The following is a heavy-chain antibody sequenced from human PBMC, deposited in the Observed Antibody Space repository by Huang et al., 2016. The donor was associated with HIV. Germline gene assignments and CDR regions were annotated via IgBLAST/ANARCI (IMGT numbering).Heavy chain of an antibody. J-gene: IGHJ4*02. V-gene: IGHV3-74*01. CDR2: SNSDGSST. Sequence: EVQLVESGGGLVQPGGSLRLSCAASGFTFGRDWMHWVRQAPGKGLGGVSRSNSDGSSTSYADSVKGRFTISRDNINNTVYLQMISLRAEDTAVYYCARIPSSPPYFFDYWGQGTLVTVSS. CDR1: GFTFGRDW. CDR3: ARIPSSPPYFFDY.